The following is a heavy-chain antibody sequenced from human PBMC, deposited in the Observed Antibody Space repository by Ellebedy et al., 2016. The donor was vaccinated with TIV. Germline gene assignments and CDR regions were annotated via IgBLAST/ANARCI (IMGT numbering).Heavy chain of an antibody. J-gene: IGHJ4*02. D-gene: IGHD1-1*01. CDR1: GFPFNTYA. Sequence: GESLKISCGASGFPFNTYAMHWVRQAPGKGLEWVTFTTLDGQRKDYADSVKGRFTISRDNSKNTLFLQMDRLRAEDTTVYYCAADRDATGFVFWGRGALVTVSS. V-gene: IGHV3-30*04. CDR2: TTLDGQRK. CDR3: AADRDATGFVF.